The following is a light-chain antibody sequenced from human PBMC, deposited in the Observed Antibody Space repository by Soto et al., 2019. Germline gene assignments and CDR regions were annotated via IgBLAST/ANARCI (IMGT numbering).Light chain of an antibody. CDR3: QQYNNWPSIT. Sequence: EIVMTQSPATLSVSPGERATLSCRASQSVSSNLAWYQQKPGQAPRLLISGASTRATGIPARFNGSGSGTEFTLTISSLQSEDFAVYYCQQYNNWPSITFGQGTRLEI. CDR2: GAS. V-gene: IGKV3-15*01. J-gene: IGKJ5*01. CDR1: QSVSSN.